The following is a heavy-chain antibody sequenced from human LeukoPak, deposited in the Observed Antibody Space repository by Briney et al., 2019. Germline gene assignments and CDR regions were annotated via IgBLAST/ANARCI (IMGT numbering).Heavy chain of an antibody. V-gene: IGHV6-1*01. CDR3: AIESAYLGSGTYLDY. Sequence: KTSQTLSLTCAISGDSVSSNSGAWIWIRQSPSRGLEWLGRTYYRSKWYNDYAVSVKSRITINPDTSKNQFSLQMNSVTPEYTAVYYCAIESAYLGSGTYLDYWGQGTLVTVSS. D-gene: IGHD3-10*01. J-gene: IGHJ4*02. CDR2: TYYRSKWYN. CDR1: GDSVSSNSGA.